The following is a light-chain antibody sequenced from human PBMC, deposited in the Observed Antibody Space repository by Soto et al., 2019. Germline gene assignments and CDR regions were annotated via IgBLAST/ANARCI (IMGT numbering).Light chain of an antibody. V-gene: IGKV1-12*01. CDR3: QQADSFPLS. J-gene: IGKJ4*01. CDR2: AAS. Sequence: DIQMTQSPSSVSASVGDRVIITCRASPAISTSLAWYQQKPGQAPNLRIYAASRLQRGVASRFSGRGSGTDFTLTISSLQPEDFASYYCQQADSFPLSFGGGTKVEIK. CDR1: PAISTS.